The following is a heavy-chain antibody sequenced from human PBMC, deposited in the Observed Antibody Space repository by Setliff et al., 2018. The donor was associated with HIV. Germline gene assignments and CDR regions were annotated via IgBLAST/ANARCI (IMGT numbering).Heavy chain of an antibody. Sequence: SETLSLTCTVSGGSISSHYWSWIRQPPGKGLEWIGYIYYSGSTNYNPSLKSRVTILVDTSKNQFSLKLTSVTPADTAVYYWARGARSYFDLWGRGTLVT. J-gene: IGHJ2*01. CDR2: IYYSGST. CDR1: GGSISSHY. V-gene: IGHV4-59*11. CDR3: ARGARSYFDL.